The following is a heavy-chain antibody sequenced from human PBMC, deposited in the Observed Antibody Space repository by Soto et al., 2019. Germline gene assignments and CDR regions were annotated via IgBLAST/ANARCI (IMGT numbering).Heavy chain of an antibody. CDR2: MNPNSGNT. CDR1: GYTFTSYD. Sequence: ASVKVSCKASGYTFTSYDINWVRQATGQGLEWMGWMNPNSGNTGYAQKFQGRVTMTRNTSISTAYMELSSLRSEDTAVYYCASDYGEGGVYYYYGMDVWGQGTTVTVSS. V-gene: IGHV1-8*01. J-gene: IGHJ6*02. D-gene: IGHD4-17*01. CDR3: ASDYGEGGVYYYYGMDV.